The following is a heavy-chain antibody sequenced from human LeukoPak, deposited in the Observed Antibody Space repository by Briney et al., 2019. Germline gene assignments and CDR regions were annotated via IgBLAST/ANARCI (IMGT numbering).Heavy chain of an antibody. D-gene: IGHD6-6*01. CDR1: GFTFSSYA. CDR3: AREYSSSPGYYYGMDV. J-gene: IGHJ6*02. CDR2: ISYDGSNK. Sequence: GGSLRLSCAASGFTFSSYAMHWVRQAPGKGLEWVAVISYDGSNKYYADSVKGRFTISRDNSKNTLYLQMNSLRAEDTAVYYCAREYSSSPGYYYGMDVWGQGTTVTVSS. V-gene: IGHV3-30-3*01.